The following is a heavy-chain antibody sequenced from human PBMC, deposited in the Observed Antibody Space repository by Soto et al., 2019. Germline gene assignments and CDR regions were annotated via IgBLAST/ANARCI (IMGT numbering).Heavy chain of an antibody. CDR3: AVVPFHDSSGPGPIDI. V-gene: IGHV3-53*01. CDR1: GFTVSSNY. CDR2: IYSGGST. Sequence: GGSLRLSCASSGFTVSSNYMSWVRQAPGKGLEWVSVIYSGGSTYYADSVKGRFTISRDNSKNMLYLQMNSLRAEDTAVYYCAVVPFHDSSGPGPIDIWGQGTMVPVTS. D-gene: IGHD3-22*01. J-gene: IGHJ3*02.